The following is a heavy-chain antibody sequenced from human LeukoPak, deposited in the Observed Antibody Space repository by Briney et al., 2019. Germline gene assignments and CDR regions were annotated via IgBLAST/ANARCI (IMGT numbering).Heavy chain of an antibody. CDR3: ARHYYDSSGPTLDY. J-gene: IGHJ4*02. D-gene: IGHD3-22*01. CDR2: INHSGST. V-gene: IGHV4-34*01. CDR1: GGSFSGYY. Sequence: SETLSLTCAVYGGSFSGYYWSWIRQPPGKGLEWIGEINHSGSTNYNPSLKRRVTISVDTSKNQFSLKLSSVTAADTAVYYCARHYYDSSGPTLDYWGQGTLVTVSS.